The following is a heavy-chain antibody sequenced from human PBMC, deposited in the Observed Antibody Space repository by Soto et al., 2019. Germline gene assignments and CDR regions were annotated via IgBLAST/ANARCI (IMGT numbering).Heavy chain of an antibody. Sequence: QVQLVQSGAEVKKPGSSVKVSCKASGGTFSSYTISWVRQAPGQGLEWMGRIIPILGIANYAQKFQGRVTIXXDXSXXTAYMELSSLRSEDTAVYYCAREGSYGSGSLNFDYWGQGTLVTVSS. J-gene: IGHJ4*02. CDR3: AREGSYGSGSLNFDY. CDR1: GGTFSSYT. CDR2: IIPILGIA. D-gene: IGHD3-10*01. V-gene: IGHV1-69*08.